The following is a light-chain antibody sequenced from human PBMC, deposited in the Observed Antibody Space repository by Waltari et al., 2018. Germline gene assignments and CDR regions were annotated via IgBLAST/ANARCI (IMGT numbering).Light chain of an antibody. V-gene: IGLV1-47*01. Sequence: SVLTQPPSASGTPGQTVTIPCSGSSSNTGGNFVSWYQQLPGMAPQPLIYKNNQRPSGVPDRFSGSKSGTSASLAISGLRSDDEAEYYCAAWDDNLTGPLFGGGTKVTVL. J-gene: IGLJ3*02. CDR3: AAWDDNLTGPL. CDR1: SSNTGGNF. CDR2: KNN.